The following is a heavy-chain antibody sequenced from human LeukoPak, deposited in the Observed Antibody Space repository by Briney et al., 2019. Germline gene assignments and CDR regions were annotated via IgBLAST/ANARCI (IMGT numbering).Heavy chain of an antibody. CDR1: GLTFSNYW. D-gene: IGHD3-22*01. J-gene: IGHJ3*02. CDR2: ISTSSTYI. V-gene: IGHV3-21*01. Sequence: GGSLRLSCAVSGLTFSNYWMHWVRQAPGKGLEWVSSISTSSTYIYYADSVKGRSTISRDNAKNSLYLQMNSLSAEDTAVYYCARVGYYDSSDYYHEDGFDIWGQGTMVTVSS. CDR3: ARVGYYDSSDYYHEDGFDI.